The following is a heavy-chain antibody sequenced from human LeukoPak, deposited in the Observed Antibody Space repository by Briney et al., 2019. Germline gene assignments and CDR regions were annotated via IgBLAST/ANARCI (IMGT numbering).Heavy chain of an antibody. CDR1: GYTFTGYY. Sequence: ASVKVSCKASGYTFTGYYMHWVRQAPGQGLEWMGWINPNSGGTNYAQKFQGRVTMTRDTSISTAYMELSSLRSEDTAVYYCARGNGGGYDYGVDYWGQGTLVTVSS. CDR3: ARGNGGGYDYGVDY. V-gene: IGHV1-2*02. J-gene: IGHJ4*02. D-gene: IGHD5-12*01. CDR2: INPNSGGT.